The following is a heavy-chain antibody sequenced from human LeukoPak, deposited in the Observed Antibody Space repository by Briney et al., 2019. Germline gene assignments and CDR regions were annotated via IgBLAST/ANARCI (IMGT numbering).Heavy chain of an antibody. J-gene: IGHJ4*02. V-gene: IGHV1-3*01. CDR2: INAGNGDT. CDR1: GYTFTRFA. CDR3: ARDPLTGYYDY. D-gene: IGHD3-9*01. Sequence: VASVKVSCKASGYTFTRFAIHWVRQAPGQRPEWMGWINAGNGDTKYSQNFQGRVTITRDTSANTADMELSSLRSEDTAVYYCARDPLTGYYDYWGQGTLVTVPS.